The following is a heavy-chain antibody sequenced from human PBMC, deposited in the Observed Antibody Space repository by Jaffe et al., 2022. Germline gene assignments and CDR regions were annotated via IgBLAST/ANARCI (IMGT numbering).Heavy chain of an antibody. V-gene: IGHV1-69*05. Sequence: QVQLVQSGAEVKKPGSSVKVSCKASGGTFSSYAISWVRQAPGQGLEWMGGIIPIFGTANYAQKFQGRVTITTDESTSTAYMELSSLRSEDTAVYYCARDSYYYGSGSHPYYYYYMDVWGKGTTVTVSS. CDR2: IIPIFGTA. CDR3: ARDSYYYGSGSHPYYYYYMDV. CDR1: GGTFSSYA. J-gene: IGHJ6*03. D-gene: IGHD3-10*01.